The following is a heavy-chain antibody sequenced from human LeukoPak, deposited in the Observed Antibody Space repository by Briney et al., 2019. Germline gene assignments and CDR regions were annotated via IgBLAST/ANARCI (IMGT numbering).Heavy chain of an antibody. CDR2: IYHSGST. Sequence: PSETLSLTCAVSGGSISSGGYSWSWIRQPPGKGLEWIGYIYHSGSTYYNPSLKSRVTISVDTSKNQFSLKLSSVTAADTAVYYCARGQKGGGPLSWGQGTLVTVSS. CDR3: ARGQKGGGPLS. D-gene: IGHD2-15*01. CDR1: GGSISSGGYS. J-gene: IGHJ5*02. V-gene: IGHV4-30-2*01.